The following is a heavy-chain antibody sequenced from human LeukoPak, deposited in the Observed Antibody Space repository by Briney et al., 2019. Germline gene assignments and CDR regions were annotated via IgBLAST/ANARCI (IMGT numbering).Heavy chain of an antibody. CDR3: ARGGIQLFDY. D-gene: IGHD1-1*01. V-gene: IGHV4-59*02. J-gene: IGHJ4*02. CDR1: GLSVSSYY. Sequence: SETLSLTCTVSGLSVSSYYWSWLRQPPGKGLEWIGYMYYSGSTNYNPSPKSRVTISIDTSKNQFSLKLNSVTAADTAVYYCARGGIQLFDYWGQGTLVTVSS. CDR2: MYYSGST.